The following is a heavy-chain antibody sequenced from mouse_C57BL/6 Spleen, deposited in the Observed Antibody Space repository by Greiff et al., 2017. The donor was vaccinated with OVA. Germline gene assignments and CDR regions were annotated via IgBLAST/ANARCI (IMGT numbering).Heavy chain of an antibody. D-gene: IGHD2-5*01. V-gene: IGHV1-7*01. CDR1: GYTFTSYW. Sequence: VMLVESGAELAKPGASVKLSCKASGYTFTSYWMHWVKQRPGQGLEWIGYINPSSGYTKYNQKFQDKATLTADKSSSTAYMQLSSLTYEDSAVYYCAREDYSNPAWFAYWGQGTLVTVSA. J-gene: IGHJ3*01. CDR2: INPSSGYT. CDR3: AREDYSNPAWFAY.